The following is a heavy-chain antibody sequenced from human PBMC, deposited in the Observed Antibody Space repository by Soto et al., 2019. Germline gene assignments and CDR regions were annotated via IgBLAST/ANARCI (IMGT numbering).Heavy chain of an antibody. CDR2: IYHSGST. Sequence: PSETLSLTCAASGGSISSSNWCRWVRQPPGKGLEWIGEIYHSGSTNYNPSLESRVTMSVDKSKNQFSLKLSSVTAADTAVYYCARDGNSNANYIDPWGQGTLVTVSS. V-gene: IGHV4-4*02. CDR1: GGSISSSNW. D-gene: IGHD2-2*01. J-gene: IGHJ5*02. CDR3: ARDGNSNANYIDP.